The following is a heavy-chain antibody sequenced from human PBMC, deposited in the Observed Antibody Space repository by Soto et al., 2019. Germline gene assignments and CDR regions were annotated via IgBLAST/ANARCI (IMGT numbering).Heavy chain of an antibody. V-gene: IGHV4-31*03. J-gene: IGHJ5*02. CDR3: ARNGDCSSGTNCYVGWFDP. D-gene: IGHD2-2*01. Sequence: PSETLSLTCTVSGGSISSGGYSWTWIRQHPGKGLEWIGYIYYSGSTYYKPSLKSRLTISVDTSKNHLSLKLSSVTAADTAVYYCARNGDCSSGTNCYVGWFDPWGQGTLVTVSS. CDR2: IYYSGST. CDR1: GGSISSGGYS.